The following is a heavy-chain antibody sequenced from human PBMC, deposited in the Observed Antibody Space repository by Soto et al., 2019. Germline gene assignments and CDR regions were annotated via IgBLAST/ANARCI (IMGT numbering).Heavy chain of an antibody. J-gene: IGHJ5*02. CDR2: ISFSGAT. CDR1: GVSITSYF. CDR3: ARFREASWFDP. Sequence: SETLSLTCTVSGVSITSYFWSWIRQTPGKGLDWIGSISFSGATYSNPSLKGRAALSVDTSENQFSLKLSSVTAADTAVYYCARFREASWFDPWGQGTLVTVSS. V-gene: IGHV4-59*01. D-gene: IGHD3-10*01.